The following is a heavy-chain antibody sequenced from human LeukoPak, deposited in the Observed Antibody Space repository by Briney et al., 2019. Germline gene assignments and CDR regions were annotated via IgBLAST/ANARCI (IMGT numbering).Heavy chain of an antibody. J-gene: IGHJ6*02. D-gene: IGHD4-23*01. Sequence: SETLSLTCTVSGGSISSGSYYWSWIRQHPGKGLEWIGYIYYSGSTYYNPSLKSRVTISVDTSKNQFSLKLSSVTAADTAVYYCARVGRGYSPYYYYGMDVWGQGTTVTVSS. CDR1: GGSISSGSYY. CDR3: ARVGRGYSPYYYYGMDV. CDR2: IYYSGST. V-gene: IGHV4-31*03.